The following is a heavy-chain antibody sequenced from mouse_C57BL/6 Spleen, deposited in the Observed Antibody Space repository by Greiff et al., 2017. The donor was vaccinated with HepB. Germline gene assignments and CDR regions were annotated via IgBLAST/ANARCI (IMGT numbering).Heavy chain of an antibody. CDR1: GFTFSSYA. J-gene: IGHJ3*01. D-gene: IGHD3-2*02. CDR2: ISDGGSYT. V-gene: IGHV5-4*01. Sequence: EVQGVESGGGLVKPGGSLKLSCAASGFTFSSYAMSWVRQTPEKRLEWVATISDGGSYTYYPDNVKGRFTISRDNAKNNLSLQMSHLKSEDTAMYYCARDQLRLPFAYWGQGTLVTVSA. CDR3: ARDQLRLPFAY.